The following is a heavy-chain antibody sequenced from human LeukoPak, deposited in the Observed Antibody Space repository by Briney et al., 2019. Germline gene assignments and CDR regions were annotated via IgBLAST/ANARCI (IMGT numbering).Heavy chain of an antibody. V-gene: IGHV3-11*01. J-gene: IGHJ4*02. CDR2: ISSSGSTT. Sequence: GGSLRLSCAASGFTFSDYYMSWIRQAPGKGLEWVSYISSSGSTTYYADSVKGRFTISRDNAKNSLYLQMNSLRAEDTAVYYCARADDYDILTGNQRSPDYWGQGTLVTVSS. D-gene: IGHD3-9*01. CDR1: GFTFSDYY. CDR3: ARADDYDILTGNQRSPDY.